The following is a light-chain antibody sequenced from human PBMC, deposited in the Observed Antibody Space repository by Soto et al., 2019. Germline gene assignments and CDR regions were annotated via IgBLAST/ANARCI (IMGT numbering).Light chain of an antibody. V-gene: IGKV3-15*01. J-gene: IGKJ4*01. Sequence: EIVMTQSPATLSVSPGERATLSCRASQSVSSNLAWYQQKPGQAPRLLIYGASTRATGIPARFSGSGSGTEFTHTISSLKSEDFAVYYCQQYNNWPPLTFGGGTQVEIK. CDR1: QSVSSN. CDR3: QQYNNWPPLT. CDR2: GAS.